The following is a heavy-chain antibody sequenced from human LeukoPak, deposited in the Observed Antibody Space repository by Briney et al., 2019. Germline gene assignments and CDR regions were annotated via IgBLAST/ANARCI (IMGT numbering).Heavy chain of an antibody. D-gene: IGHD3-22*01. V-gene: IGHV3-64*01. CDR3: ARVFSGYYGYYFDY. CDR1: GFTFSSYA. CDR2: ISSNGGST. J-gene: IGHJ4*02. Sequence: QPGGSLRLSCAASGFTFSSYAMHWVRQAPGKGLEYVSAISSNGGSTYYANSVKGRFTISRDNSKNTLYLQMGSLRAEDMAVYYCARVFSGYYGYYFDYWGQGTLVTVSS.